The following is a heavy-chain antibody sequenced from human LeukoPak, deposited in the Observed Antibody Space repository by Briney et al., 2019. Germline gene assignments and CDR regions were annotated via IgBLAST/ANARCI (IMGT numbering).Heavy chain of an antibody. J-gene: IGHJ4*02. CDR1: GFIFRNYW. D-gene: IGHD4-17*01. Sequence: PGGSLRLSCVASGFIFRNYWMSWVRQAPGKGLEWVANINHDGGDKNYVDSVKGRFTISRDNAKSSLYLHMNSLRVEDTAVYYCAITGGPTVTAFDLWGQGILVTVSS. V-gene: IGHV3-7*02. CDR2: INHDGGDK. CDR3: AITGGPTVTAFDL.